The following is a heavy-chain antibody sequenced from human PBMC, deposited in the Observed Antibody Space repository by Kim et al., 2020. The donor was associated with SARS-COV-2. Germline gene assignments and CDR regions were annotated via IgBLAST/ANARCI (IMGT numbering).Heavy chain of an antibody. CDR2: ISGSGGST. Sequence: GGSLRLSCAASGFTFSSYAMSWVRQAPGKGLEWVSAISGSGGSTYYADSVKGRFTISRDNSKNTLYLQMNSLRAEDTAVYYCAKDSRRTMVRVPNGADYWGQGTLVTVSS. CDR3: AKDSRRTMVRVPNGADY. J-gene: IGHJ4*02. CDR1: GFTFSSYA. V-gene: IGHV3-23*01. D-gene: IGHD3-10*01.